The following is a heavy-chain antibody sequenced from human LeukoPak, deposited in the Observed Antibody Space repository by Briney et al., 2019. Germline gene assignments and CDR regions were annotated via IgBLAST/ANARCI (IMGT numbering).Heavy chain of an antibody. V-gene: IGHV1-18*01. CDR2: ISAYNGNT. D-gene: IGHD3-22*01. CDR1: GYTFTSYG. CDR3: ARVLYYDSSGYYSYYFDY. Sequence: GASVKVSCKASGYTFTSYGISWVRQAPGQGLEWMGWISAYNGNTNYAQKLQGRVTMTTDTSTSTAYMELRSLRSDDTAVYYCARVLYYDSSGYYSYYFDYWGQGTLDTVSS. J-gene: IGHJ4*02.